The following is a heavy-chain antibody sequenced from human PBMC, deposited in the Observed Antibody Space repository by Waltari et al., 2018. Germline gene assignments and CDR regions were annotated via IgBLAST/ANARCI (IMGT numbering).Heavy chain of an antibody. CDR2: INHAGYT. V-gene: IGHV4-34*02. J-gene: IGHJ6*02. D-gene: IGHD2-15*01. CDR1: GGSFSGYY. Sequence: QVQLQQWCAGLLQSSETLSLTCAVYGGSFSGYYWGWVRQPPGKGLEWSGEINHAGYTNHNPSIRSRVTMSADTSKSQFSLKLNSVTAADTAGYYCVRLEDCTGPGGHCYSGDPFALDVWGQGTTVTVSS. CDR3: VRLEDCTGPGGHCYSGDPFALDV.